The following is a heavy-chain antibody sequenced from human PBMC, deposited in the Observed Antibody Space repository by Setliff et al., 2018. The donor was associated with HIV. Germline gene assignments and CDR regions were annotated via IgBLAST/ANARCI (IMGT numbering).Heavy chain of an antibody. D-gene: IGHD5-12*01. J-gene: IGHJ4*02. CDR1: GFTFSPYW. CDR3: AKDPRAAVATICDY. V-gene: IGHV3-74*03. CDR2: INSDGTSA. Sequence: PGGSLRLSCAASGFTFSPYWMHWVRQAPGKGLVWVSRINSDGTSATYADSVKGRFTISRDNAKNTLYLQMNSLRAEDAAVYYCAKDPRAAVATICDYWGQGTLVTVSS.